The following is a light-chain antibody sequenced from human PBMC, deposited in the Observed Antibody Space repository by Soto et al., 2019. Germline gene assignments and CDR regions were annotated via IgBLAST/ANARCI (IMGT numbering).Light chain of an antibody. CDR2: GAS. J-gene: IGKJ1*01. V-gene: IGKV3-20*01. Sequence: EIVLTQSPSTLSLSAGERATLSCGASQTVTSNYLAWYQQKPGQAPRXXIFGASIRVTGIRDRFIGSGSGTEFTLTISRLEPEDFAVYYCQHYVTLITTFGQGTKVDIK. CDR1: QTVTSNY. CDR3: QHYVTLITT.